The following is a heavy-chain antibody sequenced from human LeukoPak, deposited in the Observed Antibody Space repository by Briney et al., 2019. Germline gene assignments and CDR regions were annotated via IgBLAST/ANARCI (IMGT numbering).Heavy chain of an antibody. Sequence: KTSETLSLACTVSGGSISSGGYYWSWIRQHPGKGLEWIGYIYYSGSTYYNPSLKSRVTISVDTSKNQFSLKLSSVTAADTAVYYCACSRRFDPWGQGTLVTVSS. CDR2: IYYSGST. D-gene: IGHD1-14*01. V-gene: IGHV4-31*03. CDR1: GGSISSGGYY. J-gene: IGHJ5*02. CDR3: ACSRRFDP.